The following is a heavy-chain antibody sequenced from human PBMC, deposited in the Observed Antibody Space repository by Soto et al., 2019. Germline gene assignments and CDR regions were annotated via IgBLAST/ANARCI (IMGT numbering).Heavy chain of an antibody. V-gene: IGHV1-58*01. CDR2: IVVGSGNT. CDR3: AAELGHYYGMDV. D-gene: IGHD7-27*01. CDR1: GFTFTSSA. J-gene: IGHJ6*02. Sequence: GASVKVSCKASGFTFTSSAVQWVRQARGQRLEWIGWIVVGSGNTNYAQKFQERVTITRDMSTSTAYMELSSLRSEDTAVYHCAAELGHYYGMDVWGQGTTVTVSS.